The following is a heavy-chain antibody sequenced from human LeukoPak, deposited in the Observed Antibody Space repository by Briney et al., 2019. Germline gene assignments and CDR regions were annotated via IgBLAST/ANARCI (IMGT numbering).Heavy chain of an antibody. D-gene: IGHD3-10*01. J-gene: IGHJ4*02. V-gene: IGHV1-2*02. CDR1: GYTFTGYY. CDR3: ARDEYYYGSGSPEPFDY. Sequence: ASVKVSCKASGYTFTGYYMHWVRQAPGQGLEWMGWINPNSGGTNYAQKLQGRVTMTTDTSTSTAYMELRSLRSDDTAVYYCARDEYYYGSGSPEPFDYWGQGTLVTVSS. CDR2: INPNSGGT.